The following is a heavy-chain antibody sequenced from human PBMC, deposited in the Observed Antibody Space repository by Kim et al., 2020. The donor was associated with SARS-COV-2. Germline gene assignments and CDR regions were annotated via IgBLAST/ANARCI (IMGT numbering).Heavy chain of an antibody. J-gene: IGHJ4*02. Sequence: GGSLRLSCAASGFTFSSYEMNWVRQAPGKGLEWVSHISSSGTIISYADSVKGRFTISRDNAKNSLYLQMNSLRAEDMAVYYCARDHPYYGSGSCWGQGTLVTVSS. CDR3: ARDHPYYGSGSC. CDR1: GFTFSSYE. D-gene: IGHD3-10*01. V-gene: IGHV3-48*03. CDR2: ISSSGTII.